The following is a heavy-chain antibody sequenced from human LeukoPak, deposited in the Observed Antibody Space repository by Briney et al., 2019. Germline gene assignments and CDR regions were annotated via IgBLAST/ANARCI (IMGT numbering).Heavy chain of an antibody. CDR2: ISAYNGKT. V-gene: IGHV1-18*01. CDR3: ARGVGVHYYDSSGYSMGY. J-gene: IGHJ4*02. Sequence: GASVKVSCKTSGYTFTNYGISWVRQAPGQGLEWMGCISAYNGKTNYVQKLQGRVAMTTDTSTSTAYMELRSLTSDDTAVYYCARGVGVHYYDSSGYSMGYWGQGTLVTVSS. D-gene: IGHD3-22*01. CDR1: GYTFTNYG.